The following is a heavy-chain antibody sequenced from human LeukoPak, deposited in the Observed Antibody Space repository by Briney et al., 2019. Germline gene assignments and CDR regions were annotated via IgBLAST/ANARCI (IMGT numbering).Heavy chain of an antibody. Sequence: PGGSLRLSCAASGFTFSSYPMHWVRQAPGKGLEWVAVTSYDGSSKNYADSVKGRFTVSRDNPKNTLYLQMNSLRAEDTAVYYCAKDPARVTTPYNWFDPWGQGTLVTVSS. D-gene: IGHD4-17*01. CDR2: TSYDGSSK. J-gene: IGHJ5*02. V-gene: IGHV3-30*04. CDR3: AKDPARVTTPYNWFDP. CDR1: GFTFSSYP.